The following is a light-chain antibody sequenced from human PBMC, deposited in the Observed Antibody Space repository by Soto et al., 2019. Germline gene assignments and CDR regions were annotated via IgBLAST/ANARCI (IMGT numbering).Light chain of an antibody. V-gene: IGKV3-20*01. CDR1: QSVRSDY. J-gene: IGKJ4*01. CDR2: GVS. Sequence: EIVLTQSPATLSLSPGDRATLSCRASQSVRSDYFAWYQQKPGQAPRVIIFGVSTRATAIPDRFSGSGSGTDFTLTISRLEPEDFALYYCQQYGNSPLTFGGGTQVDIK. CDR3: QQYGNSPLT.